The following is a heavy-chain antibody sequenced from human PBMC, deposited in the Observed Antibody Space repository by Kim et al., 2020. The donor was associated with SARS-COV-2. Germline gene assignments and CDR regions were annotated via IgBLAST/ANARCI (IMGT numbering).Heavy chain of an antibody. V-gene: IGHV4-34*01. CDR2: INHSGST. CDR1: GGSFSGYY. D-gene: IGHD5-12*01. J-gene: IGHJ4*02. Sequence: SETLSLTCAVYGGSFSGYYWSWIRQPPGKGLEWIGEINHSGSTNYNPSLKSRVTISVDTSKNQFSLKLSSVTAADTAVYYCARVKGRWLQFVPYFDYWGQGTLVTVSS. CDR3: ARVKGRWLQFVPYFDY.